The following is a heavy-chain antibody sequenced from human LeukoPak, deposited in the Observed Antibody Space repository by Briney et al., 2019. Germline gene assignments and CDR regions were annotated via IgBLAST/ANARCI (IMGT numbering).Heavy chain of an antibody. J-gene: IGHJ4*02. CDR1: GYTFTGYY. V-gene: IGHV1-18*04. D-gene: IGHD1-26*01. CDR3: ARSGRGTYYYFDL. CDR2: ISGYNGNT. Sequence: ASVKVSCKASGYTFTGYYMHWVRQAPGQGLEWMGWISGYNGNTNYAQKLQGRVSMTADTSTSTAYMELGSLRSDDTAVYYCARSGRGTYYYFDLWGQGTLVTVSS.